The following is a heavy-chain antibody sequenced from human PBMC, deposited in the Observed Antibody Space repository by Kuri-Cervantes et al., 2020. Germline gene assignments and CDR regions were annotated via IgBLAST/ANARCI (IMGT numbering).Heavy chain of an antibody. CDR1: GGSISSYY. J-gene: IGHJ5*02. CDR2: IYYSGST. CDR3: ARDILEGFSRANWFDP. V-gene: IGHV4-59*01. D-gene: IGHD3-3*01. Sequence: SETLSLTCTVSGGSISSYYWSWIRQPPGKGLEWIGYIYYSGSTNYNPSLKSRVTISIDTSKNQFSLKLSSVTAADTAVYYCARDILEGFSRANWFDPRGQGTLVTVSS.